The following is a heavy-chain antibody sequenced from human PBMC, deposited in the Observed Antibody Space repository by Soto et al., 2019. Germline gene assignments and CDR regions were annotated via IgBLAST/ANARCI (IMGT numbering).Heavy chain of an antibody. CDR1: GGSISSSSYY. V-gene: IGHV4-39*07. Sequence: PSETLSLTCSVSGGSISSSSYYWGWIRQPPGKGLEWIGNIYYSGSTYYNPSLKSRVTISVDTSKNQFSLKLSSVTAADTAVYYCAREVTRSYYYDSSGYRAYFDYWGQGTLVTVSS. D-gene: IGHD3-22*01. CDR3: AREVTRSYYYDSSGYRAYFDY. CDR2: IYYSGST. J-gene: IGHJ4*02.